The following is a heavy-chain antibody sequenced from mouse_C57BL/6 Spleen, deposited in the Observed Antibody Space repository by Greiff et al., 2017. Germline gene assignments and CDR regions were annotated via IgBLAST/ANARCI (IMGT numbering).Heavy chain of an antibody. Sequence: QVQLQQPGAELVRPGSSVKLSCKASGYTFTSYWMDWVKQRPGQGLEWIGNIYPSDSETHYNQKFKDKATLTVDKSSSTAYMQLSSLTSEDSAVYYCARMYYYGSSFEDYWGQGTSVTVSS. CDR1: GYTFTSYW. CDR3: ARMYYYGSSFEDY. D-gene: IGHD1-1*01. V-gene: IGHV1-61*01. J-gene: IGHJ4*01. CDR2: IYPSDSET.